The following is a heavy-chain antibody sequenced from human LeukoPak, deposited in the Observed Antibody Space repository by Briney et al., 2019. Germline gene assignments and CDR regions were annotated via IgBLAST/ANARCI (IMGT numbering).Heavy chain of an antibody. CDR2: ISYDGSNK. V-gene: IGHV3-30*01. D-gene: IGHD5-24*01. CDR3: AREGAGMATIRGGTNWFDP. J-gene: IGHJ5*02. CDR1: GFNFSSYA. Sequence: PGGSLRLSCAASGFNFSSYAMHWVRQAPGKGLEWVADISYDGSNKYYADSVKGRFTISRDNSKNTLYLQMNSLRAEDTAVYYCAREGAGMATIRGGTNWFDPWGQGTLVTVSS.